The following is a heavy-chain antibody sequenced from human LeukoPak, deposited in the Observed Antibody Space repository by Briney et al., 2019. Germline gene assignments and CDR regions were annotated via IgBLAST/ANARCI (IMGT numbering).Heavy chain of an antibody. V-gene: IGHV1-69*13. D-gene: IGHD1-26*01. CDR3: ARDGGVGATIMNY. CDR1: GGTFSSYA. J-gene: IGHJ4*02. CDR2: IIPIFGTA. Sequence: ASVKVSCKASGGTFSSYAIGWVRQAPGQGLEWMGGIIPIFGTANYAQKFQGRVTITADESTSTAYMELSSLRSEDTAVYYCARDGGVGATIMNYWGQGTLVTVSS.